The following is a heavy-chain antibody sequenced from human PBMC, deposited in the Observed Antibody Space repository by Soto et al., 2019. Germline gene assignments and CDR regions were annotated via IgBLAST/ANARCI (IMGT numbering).Heavy chain of an antibody. CDR3: ARHITRCITTSCYINWFDP. Sequence: GESLKISCKGSGYSFTSYWIGWVRQMPGKGLEWMGIIYPGDSDIRYSPSFQGQVTISVDNSISTAYLQWSSLKASDTAMYYCARHITRCITTSCYINWFDPWGQGTLVTVSS. CDR1: GYSFTSYW. V-gene: IGHV5-51*01. D-gene: IGHD2-2*01. J-gene: IGHJ5*02. CDR2: IYPGDSDI.